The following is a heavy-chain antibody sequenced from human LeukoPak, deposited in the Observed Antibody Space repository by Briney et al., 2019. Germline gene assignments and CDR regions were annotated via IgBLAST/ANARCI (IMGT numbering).Heavy chain of an antibody. Sequence: SETLSLTCTVSGGSISSGDYYWSWIRQPPGKGLEWIGYIYYSGSTYYNPSLKSRVTISVDTSKNQFSLKLSSVTAADTAVYYCARWERYSSSWYRVDYWGQGSLVTVSS. V-gene: IGHV4-30-4*01. J-gene: IGHJ4*02. D-gene: IGHD6-13*01. CDR2: IYYSGST. CDR1: GGSISSGDYY. CDR3: ARWERYSSSWYRVDY.